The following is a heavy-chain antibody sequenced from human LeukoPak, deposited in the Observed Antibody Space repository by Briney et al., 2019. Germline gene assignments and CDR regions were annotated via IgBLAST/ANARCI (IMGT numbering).Heavy chain of an antibody. J-gene: IGHJ4*02. CDR3: ARRGYSYGSDY. D-gene: IGHD5-18*01. Sequence: GGSLRLSCGASGFTFSTYTMNWVRQAPGKGLEWVSSISSSSSYIYYADSVKGRFTISRDNAKNSLYLQMNSLRAEDTAVYYCARRGYSYGSDYWGQGTLVTVSS. CDR1: GFTFSTYT. CDR2: ISSSSSYI. V-gene: IGHV3-21*01.